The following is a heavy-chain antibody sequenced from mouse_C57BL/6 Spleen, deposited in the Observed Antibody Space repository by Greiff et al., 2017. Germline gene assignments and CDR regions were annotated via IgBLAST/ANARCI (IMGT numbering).Heavy chain of an antibody. Sequence: DVKLVESEGGLVQPGSSMKLSCTASGFTFSDYYMAWVRQVPEKGLEWVANINYDGSSTYYLDSLKSRFIISRDNAKNILYLQMSSLKSEDTATYYCARRYGSSNWYFDVWGTGTTVTVSS. J-gene: IGHJ1*03. V-gene: IGHV5-16*02. D-gene: IGHD1-1*01. CDR3: ARRYGSSNWYFDV. CDR2: INYDGSST. CDR1: GFTFSDYY.